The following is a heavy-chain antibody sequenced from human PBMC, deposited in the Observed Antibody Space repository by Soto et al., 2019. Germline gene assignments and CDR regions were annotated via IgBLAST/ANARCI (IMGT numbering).Heavy chain of an antibody. V-gene: IGHV4-59*01. CDR2: IYYSGST. D-gene: IGHD2-2*01. CDR1: GGSISSYY. Sequence: SETLSLTCTVSGGSISSYYWSWIRQPPGKGLEWIGYIYYSGSTNYNPSLKSRVTISVDTSKNQFSLKLSSVTAADTAVYYCARFSSREYFDYWGQGTLVTVSS. CDR3: ARFSSREYFDY. J-gene: IGHJ4*02.